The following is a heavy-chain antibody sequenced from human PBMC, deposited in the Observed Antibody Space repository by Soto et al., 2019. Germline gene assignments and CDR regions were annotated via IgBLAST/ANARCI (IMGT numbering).Heavy chain of an antibody. D-gene: IGHD5-18*01. Sequence: ASVKVSCKASGYTFTGYYMHWVRQAPGQGLEWMGWINPNSGGTNYAQKFQGWVTMTRDTSISTAYMELSRLRSDDTAVYYCARDSGYSLGVSSDYRGQGTLVTVSS. CDR1: GYTFTGYY. CDR2: INPNSGGT. J-gene: IGHJ4*02. CDR3: ARDSGYSLGVSSDY. V-gene: IGHV1-2*04.